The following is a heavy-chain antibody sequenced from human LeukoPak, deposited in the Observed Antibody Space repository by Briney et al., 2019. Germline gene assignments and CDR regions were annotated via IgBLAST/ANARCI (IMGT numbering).Heavy chain of an antibody. Sequence: SQTLSLTCAISGDSVSSNDASWNWIRQSPSRGLEWLGRTFYRSKWYYDYEASLKSRITINPDTSKNQFSLQLNTVTPEDTAMYYCAREVAMIRGVKNWFDRWGQGTLVTVSS. J-gene: IGHJ5*02. CDR3: AREVAMIRGVKNWFDR. CDR1: GDSVSSNDAS. V-gene: IGHV6-1*01. D-gene: IGHD3-10*01. CDR2: TFYRSKWYY.